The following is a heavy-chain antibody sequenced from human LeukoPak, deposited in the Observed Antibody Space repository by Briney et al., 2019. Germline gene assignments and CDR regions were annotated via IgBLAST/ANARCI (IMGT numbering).Heavy chain of an antibody. J-gene: IGHJ6*02. D-gene: IGHD1-26*01. V-gene: IGHV4-4*02. CDR3: ARDRDTRMSGSFYVYGMDV. CDR2: IYHSGST. Sequence: PSGTLSLTCAVSGGSISNNNWWRWVRQPPGKGLEWIGEIYHSGSTNYNPSLKSRVTISVDKSKNQFSLNLTSVTAADTAVYYCARDRDTRMSGSFYVYGMDVWGQGTTVTVSS. CDR1: GGSISNNNW.